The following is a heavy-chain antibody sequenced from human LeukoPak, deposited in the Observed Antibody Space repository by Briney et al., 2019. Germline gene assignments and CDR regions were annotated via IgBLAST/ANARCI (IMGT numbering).Heavy chain of an antibody. V-gene: IGHV4-4*07. CDR3: ARGWNVLTGYYYFDY. D-gene: IGHD3-9*01. CDR1: GGSINDYY. CDR2: IYYTGSV. Sequence: SETLSLTCTVSGGSINDYYWSWIRQPAGKGLEWIGRIYYTGSVNYNPSLKSRVTMSVDTSKNQFSLKLTSVTAADTAVYYCARGWNVLTGYYYFDYWGRGSLVTVSS. J-gene: IGHJ4*02.